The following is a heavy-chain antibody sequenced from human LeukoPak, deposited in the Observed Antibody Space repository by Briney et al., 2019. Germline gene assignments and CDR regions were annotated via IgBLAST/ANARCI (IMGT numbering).Heavy chain of an antibody. J-gene: IGHJ5*02. CDR1: GGSISSSSYY. Sequence: SETLSLTCTVSGGSISSSSYYWGWIRQPPGKGLEWIGSIYYSGSTYYNPSLKSRVTISVDTSKNQFSLKLSSVTAADTAVYYCARVVGATSPWGQGTLVTVSS. V-gene: IGHV4-39*01. CDR2: IYYSGST. D-gene: IGHD1-26*01. CDR3: ARVVGATSP.